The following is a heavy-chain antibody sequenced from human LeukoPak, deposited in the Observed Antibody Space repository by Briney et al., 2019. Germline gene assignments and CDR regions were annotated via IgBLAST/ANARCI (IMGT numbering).Heavy chain of an antibody. J-gene: IGHJ6*03. CDR3: ARRRDNYCGSGSYYGYYYYMDV. V-gene: IGHV1-69*13. CDR1: GGTFSSYA. CDR2: IIPIFGTA. Sequence: SVKVSCKASGGTFSSYAISWVRQAPGQGLEWMARIIPIFGTANYAQKFKGRVTITADESTSTAYMELSSLRAEDTAVYYCARRRDNYCGSGSYYGYYYYMDVWGKGTTVTISS. D-gene: IGHD3-10*01.